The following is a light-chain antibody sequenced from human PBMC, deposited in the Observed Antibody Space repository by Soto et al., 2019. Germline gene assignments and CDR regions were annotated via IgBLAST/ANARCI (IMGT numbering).Light chain of an antibody. CDR2: EVT. CDR1: SSDVGGYDY. CDR3: SSYTGGNPYYV. J-gene: IGLJ1*01. Sequence: QSVLTRPPSASGSAGQSVTIACTGTSSDVGGYDYVSWYQQHTGKAPKLMIYEVTIRPSGVSDRFSGSKSGNTASLTVSGLQAEDEADYYCSSYTGGNPYYVFGTGTKVTVL. V-gene: IGLV2-8*01.